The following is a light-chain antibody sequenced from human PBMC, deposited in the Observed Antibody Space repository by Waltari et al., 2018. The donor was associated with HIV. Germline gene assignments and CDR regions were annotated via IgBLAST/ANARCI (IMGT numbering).Light chain of an antibody. V-gene: IGLV2-8*01. CDR2: DVS. CDR1: SSDLGAYNY. J-gene: IGLJ1*01. Sequence: QTALTQPPSASGSPGQSVTISCTGTSSDLGAYNYVPCYQQHPAKAPKLMIYDVSKRPSGVPDRFSGSKSGNTASLTVSGLQAEDEADYYCSSYAGSNNPYVFGTGTKVTVL. CDR3: SSYAGSNNPYV.